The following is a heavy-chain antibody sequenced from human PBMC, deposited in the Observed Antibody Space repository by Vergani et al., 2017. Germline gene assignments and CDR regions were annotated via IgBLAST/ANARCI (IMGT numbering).Heavy chain of an antibody. CDR1: GYTFTDHY. D-gene: IGHD4-17*01. CDR2: VDPEDGET. V-gene: IGHV1-69-2*01. Sequence: VQLVQSGAEVKKPGATMKISCKVSGYTFTDHYMHWVKQATGKGLEWMGLVDPEDGETIYAEKFKGRVTIAADTSTDTAHLELSSLRSEDTAVYYCATPQTVTTGGMEVWGQGTTGIVSS. J-gene: IGHJ6*02. CDR3: ATPQTVTTGGMEV.